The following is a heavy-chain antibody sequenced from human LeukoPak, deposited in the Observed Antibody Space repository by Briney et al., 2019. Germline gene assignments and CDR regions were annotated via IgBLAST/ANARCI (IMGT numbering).Heavy chain of an antibody. CDR1: GFTFNTYA. CDR2: ISYHGTNK. CDR3: ARDRWGAGTYHAKDY. D-gene: IGHD2-2*01. Sequence: PGGSLRLSCAASGFTFNTYAMHWVRQAPGKGLEWVAVISYHGTNKYYADSVKGRFTISRDNAKNSLYLQMTSLRAEDTAVYYCARDRWGAGTYHAKDYWGQGTLVTVSS. V-gene: IGHV3-30-3*01. J-gene: IGHJ4*02.